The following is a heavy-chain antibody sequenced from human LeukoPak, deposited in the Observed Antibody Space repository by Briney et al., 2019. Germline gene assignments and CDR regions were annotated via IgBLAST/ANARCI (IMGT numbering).Heavy chain of an antibody. V-gene: IGHV3-11*01. Sequence: PGGSLRLSCAASGFTFSDYYMSWIRQAPGKGLEWVSYISSSGSTIYYADSVKGRFTISRDNAKNSLYLQMNSLRAEDTAVHYCARTIIDSSGYLDYWGQGTLVTVSS. CDR1: GFTFSDYY. CDR2: ISSSGSTI. CDR3: ARTIIDSSGYLDY. D-gene: IGHD3-22*01. J-gene: IGHJ4*02.